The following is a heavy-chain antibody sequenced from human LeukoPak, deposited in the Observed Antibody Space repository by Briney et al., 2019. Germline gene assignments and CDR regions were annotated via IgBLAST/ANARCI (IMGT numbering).Heavy chain of an antibody. Sequence: PSETLSLTCTVSSGSISSYYWSWIRQPPGKGLEWIGYVYYSGNTNYNPSLKSRVTISVDTSKNQFSLKLSSVTAADTAVYYCAREVQWGRSYDPNYNWFDPWGQGTLVTVSS. J-gene: IGHJ5*02. D-gene: IGHD3-16*01. V-gene: IGHV4-59*01. CDR3: AREVQWGRSYDPNYNWFDP. CDR1: SGSISSYY. CDR2: VYYSGNT.